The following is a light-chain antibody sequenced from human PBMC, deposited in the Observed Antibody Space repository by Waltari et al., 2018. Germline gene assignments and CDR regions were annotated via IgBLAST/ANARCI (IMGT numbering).Light chain of an antibody. CDR1: SSDVGAYNY. J-gene: IGLJ1*01. Sequence: QSALTQPASVSGSPGQSITISCTGTSSDVGAYNYVSWYQQYPGKAPELMIYEVSRRPSGVCNLFSGSKSGNTASLTISGLQAEDEADYYCSSFTGSDTHVFGTGTKVTVL. CDR3: SSFTGSDTHV. CDR2: EVS. V-gene: IGLV2-14*01.